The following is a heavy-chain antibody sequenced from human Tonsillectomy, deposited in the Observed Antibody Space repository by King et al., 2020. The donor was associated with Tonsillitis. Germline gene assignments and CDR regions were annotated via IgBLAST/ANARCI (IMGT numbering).Heavy chain of an antibody. CDR2: IWYDGSNK. J-gene: IGHJ3*02. CDR1: GFTFSSYG. D-gene: IGHD6-19*01. Sequence: VQLVESGGGVVQPGRSLRLSCAASGFTFSSYGMHWVRQAPGKGLEWVAVIWYDGSNKYYADSVKGRFTISRDNSKNTLYLQMNSLRAEDTAVYYCARDHSSGWSYAFDIWGQGTMVTVSS. V-gene: IGHV3-33*01. CDR3: ARDHSSGWSYAFDI.